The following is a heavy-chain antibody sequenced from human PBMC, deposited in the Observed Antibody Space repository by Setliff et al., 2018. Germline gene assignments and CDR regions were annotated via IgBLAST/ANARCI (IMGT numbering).Heavy chain of an antibody. D-gene: IGHD5-18*01. CDR3: ARAPLESGYYYGQGHYFDY. CDR1: GYTFTGYY. V-gene: IGHV1-46*01. CDR2: IDPSGDYT. Sequence: ASVKVSCKASGYTFTGYYMHWVRQAPGQGLEWMGIIDPSGDYTNYAQKFQGRVTMTRDTSTTTVYMELSSLGSDDTAVYYCARAPLESGYYYGQGHYFDYWGQGTLVTVSS. J-gene: IGHJ4*02.